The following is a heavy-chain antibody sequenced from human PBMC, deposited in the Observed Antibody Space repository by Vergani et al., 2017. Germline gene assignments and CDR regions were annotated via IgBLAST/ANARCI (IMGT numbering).Heavy chain of an antibody. CDR3: ATDGGQLLFPYYYYYGMDV. V-gene: IGHV1-24*01. CDR2: FDPEDGET. CDR1: GYTLTELS. D-gene: IGHD2-2*01. Sequence: QVQLVQSGAEVKKPGASVKVSCKVSGYTLTELSMHWVRQAPGKGLEWMGGFDPEDGETIYAQKFQGRVTMTEDTSTDTAYMELSSLRSEDTAVYYCATDGGQLLFPYYYYYGMDVGGQGTTVTVSS. J-gene: IGHJ6*02.